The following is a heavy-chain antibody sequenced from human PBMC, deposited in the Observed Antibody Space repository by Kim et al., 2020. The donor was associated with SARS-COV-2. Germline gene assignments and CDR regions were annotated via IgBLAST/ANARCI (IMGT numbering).Heavy chain of an antibody. V-gene: IGHV4-4*02. CDR3: ARVIRSRYCSSTSCSDYGGSSFDY. Sequence: SETLSLTCAVSGGSISSSNWWSWVRQPPGKGLEWIGEIYHSGSTNYNPSLKSRVTISVDKSKNQFSLKLSSVTAADTAVYYCARVIRSRYCSSTSCSDYGGSSFDYWGQGTLVTVSS. J-gene: IGHJ4*02. CDR1: GGSISSSNW. CDR2: IYHSGST. D-gene: IGHD2-2*01.